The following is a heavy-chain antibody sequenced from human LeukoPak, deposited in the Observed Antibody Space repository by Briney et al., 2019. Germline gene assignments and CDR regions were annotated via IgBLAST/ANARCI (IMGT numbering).Heavy chain of an antibody. J-gene: IGHJ4*02. CDR1: GFTFSSYG. Sequence: GGSLRLSCAASGFTFSSYGMHWVRQAPGKGLEWVAVISYDGSNKYYADSVKGRFTISRDNSKNTLYLQMNSLRAEDTAVHYCAKTLRYFDWLLYLDYWGQGTLVTVSS. V-gene: IGHV3-30*18. CDR3: AKTLRYFDWLLYLDY. D-gene: IGHD3-9*01. CDR2: ISYDGSNK.